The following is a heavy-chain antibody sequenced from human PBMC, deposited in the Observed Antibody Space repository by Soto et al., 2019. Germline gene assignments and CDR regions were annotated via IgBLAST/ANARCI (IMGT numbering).Heavy chain of an antibody. CDR2: INHSGST. D-gene: IGHD6-13*01. V-gene: IGHV4-34*01. CDR3: ARGGSMESIAAARGLNWFDP. J-gene: IGHJ5*02. Sequence: SETLSLTCAVYGGSFSGYYWSWIRQPPGKGLEWIGEINHSGSTNYNPSLKSRVTISVDTSKNQFSLKLSSVTAADTAVYYCARGGSMESIAAARGLNWFDPWGQGTLVTVSS. CDR1: GGSFSGYY.